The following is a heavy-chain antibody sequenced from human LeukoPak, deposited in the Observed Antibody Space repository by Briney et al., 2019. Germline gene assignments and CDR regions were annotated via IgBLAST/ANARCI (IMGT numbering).Heavy chain of an antibody. CDR3: ARGRGTTAMGPFLYDY. CDR1: GFTFSSYA. J-gene: IGHJ4*02. CDR2: ISSNGGST. D-gene: IGHD5-18*01. V-gene: IGHV3-64*01. Sequence: PGGSLRLSCAASGFTFSSYAMHWVRQAPGKGLEYVSAISSNGGSTYYANSVKGRFTISTDNSMTTMYLQMGSLRAEDMAVYYCARGRGTTAMGPFLYDYWGQGTLVTVSS.